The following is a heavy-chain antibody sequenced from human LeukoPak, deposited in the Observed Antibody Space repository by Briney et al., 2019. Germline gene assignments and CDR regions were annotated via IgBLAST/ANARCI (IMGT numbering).Heavy chain of an antibody. J-gene: IGHJ4*02. Sequence: SETLSLTCTVSGGSISPYYWSWIRQPPGKGLEYIGYIYYSGTTDYNPSLKSRVTLSMDTSKNQFSLKLTSVTAADTAVYYCARHPFSSPFDFWGQGTLVTVSS. CDR3: ARHPFSSPFDF. CDR2: IYYSGTT. D-gene: IGHD2/OR15-2a*01. V-gene: IGHV4-59*08. CDR1: GGSISPYY.